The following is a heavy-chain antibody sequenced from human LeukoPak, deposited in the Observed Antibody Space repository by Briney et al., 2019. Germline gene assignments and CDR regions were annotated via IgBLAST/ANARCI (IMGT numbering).Heavy chain of an antibody. CDR2: TITIFGTA. D-gene: IGHD5-12*01. Sequence: SVKVSCKASGGTFSSYAISWVRQAPGQGLEWMGGTITIFGTANYTQKFQGRVTISADESTSTAYMELSSLRSEDTAVYYCARDSRYSGYETFDYCGQGTLVTVSS. J-gene: IGHJ4*02. CDR3: ARDSRYSGYETFDY. CDR1: GGTFSSYA. V-gene: IGHV1-69*01.